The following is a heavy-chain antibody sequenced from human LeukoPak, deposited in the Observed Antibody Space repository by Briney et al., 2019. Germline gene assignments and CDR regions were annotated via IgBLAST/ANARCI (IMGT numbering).Heavy chain of an antibody. D-gene: IGHD3-3*01. CDR2: ISWNSGSI. V-gene: IGHV3-9*01. CDR1: GFTFDDYA. J-gene: IGHJ4*02. CDR3: AEARSIFGVVIIDSLDY. Sequence: GGSLRLSCAASGFTFDDYAMHWVRQAPGRGLEWVSGISWNSGSIGYADSVKGRFTISRDNAKNSLYLQMNSLRAEDTALYYCAEARSIFGVVIIDSLDYWGQGTLVTVSS.